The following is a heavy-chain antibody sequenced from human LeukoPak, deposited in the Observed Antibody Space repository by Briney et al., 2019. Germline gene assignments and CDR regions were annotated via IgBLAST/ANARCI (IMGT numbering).Heavy chain of an antibody. D-gene: IGHD1-26*01. CDR2: ISSSSSYI. J-gene: IGHJ4*02. CDR1: GFTYNSYS. CDR3: ARGRGVGVTALDY. Sequence: GGPLRLSCAASGFTYNSYSMNWVRQAPGKALEWVSSISSSSSYIYYADSVKGRFTISRDNHKHSLYVQMNSLRAEDTAVYYCARGRGVGVTALDYWGQGTLVNVS. V-gene: IGHV3-21*01.